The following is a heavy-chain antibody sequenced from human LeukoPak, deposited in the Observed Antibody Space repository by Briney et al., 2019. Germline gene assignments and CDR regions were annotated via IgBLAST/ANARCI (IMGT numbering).Heavy chain of an antibody. D-gene: IGHD6-25*01. V-gene: IGHV4-59*01. CDR3: ARGTAAVY. J-gene: IGHJ4*02. CDR1: GGSITGYS. CDR2: ISYRGAT. Sequence: KSSETLSLTCTVSGGSITGYSWSWFRQSPVKGLEWIGYISYRGATNSNPSLKSRVTVSLDMSKNQFSLKLNSVTAADTAVYYFARGTAAVYWGQGTLVTVSS.